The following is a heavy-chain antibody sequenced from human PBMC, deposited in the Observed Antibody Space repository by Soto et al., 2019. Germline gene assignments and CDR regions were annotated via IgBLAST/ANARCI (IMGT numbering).Heavy chain of an antibody. V-gene: IGHV3-21*01. J-gene: IGHJ4*02. CDR2: ISSSSSYI. CDR1: GFTFSSYS. D-gene: IGHD4-17*01. CDR3: ARDLAVTTSQGG. Sequence: EVQLVESGGGLVKPGGSLRLSCAASGFTFSSYSMNWVRQAPGKGLEWVSSISSSSSYIYYADSVKGRFTISRDNAKNSLYLHTNSLRAEDTAVYYCARDLAVTTSQGGWGQGTLVTVSS.